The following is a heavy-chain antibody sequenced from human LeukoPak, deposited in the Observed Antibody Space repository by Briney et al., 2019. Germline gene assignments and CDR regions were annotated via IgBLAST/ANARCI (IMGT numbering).Heavy chain of an antibody. D-gene: IGHD3-10*01. CDR2: MDPNSGNT. CDR3: ARWASGWFPFDY. CDR1: GYTFTSYD. J-gene: IGHJ4*02. Sequence: ASVTVSCKASGYTFTSYDINWVRQATGQGLEWMGWMDPNSGNTGYAQKFQGRVTMTRNTSISTAYMELSSLRSEDTAVYYCARWASGWFPFDYWGQGTLVTVSS. V-gene: IGHV1-8*01.